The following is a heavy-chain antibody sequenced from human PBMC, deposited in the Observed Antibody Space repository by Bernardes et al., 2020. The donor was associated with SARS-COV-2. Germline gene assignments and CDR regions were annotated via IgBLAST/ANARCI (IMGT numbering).Heavy chain of an antibody. Sequence: SVKVSCKASEGPFRDYAISWVRQAPGQGLEWLGGIIPRFDKTNYAQKSQGRVTITTDESTSAVYLVLTSLTSDDTAMYYCARGIRNRHYYYGVDVWGQGTTVIVSS. D-gene: IGHD1-20*01. V-gene: IGHV1-69*05. J-gene: IGHJ6*02. CDR2: IIPRFDKT. CDR1: EGPFRDYA. CDR3: ARGIRNRHYYYGVDV.